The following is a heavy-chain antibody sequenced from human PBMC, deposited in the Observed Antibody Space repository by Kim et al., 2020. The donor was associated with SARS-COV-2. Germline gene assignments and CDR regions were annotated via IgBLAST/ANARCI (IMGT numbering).Heavy chain of an antibody. Sequence: GGSLRLSCTASGFTFGDYAMSWFRQAPGKGLEWVGFIRSTAYGGTTEYAASVKGKFTISRDDSKSIAYLHMNSLKIEDTAVYYCTRVGIAATITSFDYWGQGTLVTVSS. V-gene: IGHV3-49*03. D-gene: IGHD5-12*01. J-gene: IGHJ4*02. CDR1: GFTFGDYA. CDR2: IRSTAYGGTT. CDR3: TRVGIAATITSFDY.